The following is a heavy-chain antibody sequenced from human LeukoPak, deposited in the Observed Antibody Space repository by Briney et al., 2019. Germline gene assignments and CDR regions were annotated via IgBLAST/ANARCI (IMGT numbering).Heavy chain of an antibody. V-gene: IGHV4-39*07. J-gene: IGHJ2*01. CDR1: GGSISSSSYY. Sequence: SETLSLTCTVSGGSISSSSYYWGWIRQPPGKGLEWIGSIYYSGSTYYNPSLKSRVTISVDTSKNQFSLKLSSVTAADTAVYYCARVRSWIVVVAGYFDLWGRGTLVTVSS. D-gene: IGHD3-22*01. CDR2: IYYSGST. CDR3: ARVRSWIVVVAGYFDL.